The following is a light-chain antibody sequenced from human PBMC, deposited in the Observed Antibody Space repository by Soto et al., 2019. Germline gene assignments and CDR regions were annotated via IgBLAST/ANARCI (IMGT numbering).Light chain of an antibody. CDR2: GTS. J-gene: IGKJ1*01. CDR1: QDISRR. CDR3: HYDNSFPRS. Sequence: DIEMTQSPVPRSVSLGDRATLSCRARQDISRRLAWYQQKPGQGPSLLIYGTSTLSGGVPSRFSGGGSGTEFSLTSTSLQAEDFAGCYFHYDNSFPRSFGQGTKGEV. V-gene: IGKV3-15*01.